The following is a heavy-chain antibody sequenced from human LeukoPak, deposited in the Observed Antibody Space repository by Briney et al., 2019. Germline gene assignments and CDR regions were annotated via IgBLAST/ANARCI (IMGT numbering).Heavy chain of an antibody. J-gene: IGHJ5*02. CDR1: GGSISSGGYY. Sequence: SETLSLTCTVSGGSISSGGYYWSRIRQHAGKGLEWIGYIYYSGSTYYNPSLKSRVTISVDTSKNQFSLKLSSVTAADTAVYYCARTYCSNTVCYTGWFDPWGQGTLVTVSS. CDR3: ARTYCSNTVCYTGWFDP. D-gene: IGHD2-2*02. CDR2: IYYSGST. V-gene: IGHV4-31*03.